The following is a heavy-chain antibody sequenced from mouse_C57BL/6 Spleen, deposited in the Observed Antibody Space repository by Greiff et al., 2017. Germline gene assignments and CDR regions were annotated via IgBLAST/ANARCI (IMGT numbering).Heavy chain of an antibody. CDR2: ISSGGSYT. Sequence: EVMLVESGGDLVKPGGSLTLTCAASGFTFSSYGMSWVRQTPDKRLEWVATISSGGSYTYYPDSVKGRFTISRDNAKNTLNLQMSSLKSEDTAMYYCARHAGTDWYFDVWGTGTTVTVSS. CDR3: ARHAGTDWYFDV. CDR1: GFTFSSYG. V-gene: IGHV5-6*01. D-gene: IGHD4-1*01. J-gene: IGHJ1*03.